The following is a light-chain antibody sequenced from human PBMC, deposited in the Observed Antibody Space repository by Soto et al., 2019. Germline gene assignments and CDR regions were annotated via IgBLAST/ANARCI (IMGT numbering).Light chain of an antibody. CDR2: VGS. J-gene: IGLJ1*01. CDR3: CSYAGISTYYV. CDR1: SSDIGSYNL. Sequence: QSVLTQPASVSGSPGQSITISCTGTSSDIGSYNLVSWYQQHPGKAPKLLIYVGSKRPSGVSNRFSGSKSGNTASLTISGLQAEDEADYYCCSYAGISTYYVFGTGTKLTVL. V-gene: IGLV2-23*01.